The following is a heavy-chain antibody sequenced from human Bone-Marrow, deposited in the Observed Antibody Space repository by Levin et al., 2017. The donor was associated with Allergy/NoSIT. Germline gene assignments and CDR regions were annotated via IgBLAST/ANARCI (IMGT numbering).Heavy chain of an antibody. CDR1: GYSISSGYY. J-gene: IGHJ5*02. Sequence: PSETLSLTCAVSGYSISSGYYWGWIRQPPGKGLEWIGSIYHSGSTYYNPSLKSRVTISVDTSKNQFSLKLSSVTAADTAVYYCAREGGQLERRGWFDPWGQGTLVTVSS. D-gene: IGHD1-1*01. V-gene: IGHV4-38-2*02. CDR3: AREGGQLERRGWFDP. CDR2: IYHSGST.